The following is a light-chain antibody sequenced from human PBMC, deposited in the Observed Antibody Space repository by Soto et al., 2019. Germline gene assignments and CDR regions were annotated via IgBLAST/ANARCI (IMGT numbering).Light chain of an antibody. J-gene: IGKJ2*01. Sequence: EIVVTQSPGTLSLSPGERATLYCRASQSISTTYLAWYQQRHGQAPRLLIYGTSSRATGIPDRFSGSGSAKDFTLTINRLETEDFAVYYCQQYGNSPYTFGQGTQLEIK. CDR1: QSISTTY. V-gene: IGKV3-20*01. CDR2: GTS. CDR3: QQYGNSPYT.